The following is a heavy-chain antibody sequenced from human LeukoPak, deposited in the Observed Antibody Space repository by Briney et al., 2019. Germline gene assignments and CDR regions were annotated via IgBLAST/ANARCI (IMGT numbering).Heavy chain of an antibody. V-gene: IGHV1-46*01. J-gene: IGHJ2*01. D-gene: IGHD4-17*01. Sequence: ASVKVSCKASGYTFTNYYMHWVRQAPGQGLEWMGIINPSGGSTSYAQKFQGRVTMTRDTSTNTVYMELSRLRSEDTAIYYCVRDRGADRNMVSLGSLGRTVTRFASDWYFDLWGRGTLVTVSS. CDR1: GYTFTNYY. CDR3: VRDRGADRNMVSLGSLGRTVTRFASDWYFDL. CDR2: INPSGGST.